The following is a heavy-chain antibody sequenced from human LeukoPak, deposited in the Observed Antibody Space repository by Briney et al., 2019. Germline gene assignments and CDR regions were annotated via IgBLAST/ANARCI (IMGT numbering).Heavy chain of an antibody. CDR2: IYSSGST. J-gene: IGHJ4*02. Sequence: SETLSLTCTVSGGTMTNYYWSWIRQPAGKELEWIGRIYSSGSTSYNPSLKSRVTMSVDTSKNQFSLNLTSVTVADMAVYFCARVGVVESSGYHDYYFDFWGQGSLVTVSS. CDR3: ARVGVVESSGYHDYYFDF. D-gene: IGHD3-22*01. CDR1: GGTMTNYY. V-gene: IGHV4-4*07.